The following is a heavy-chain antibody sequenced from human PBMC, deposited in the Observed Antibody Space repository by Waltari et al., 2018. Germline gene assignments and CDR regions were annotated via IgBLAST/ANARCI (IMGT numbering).Heavy chain of an antibody. D-gene: IGHD3-16*01. J-gene: IGHJ4*02. CDR2: ISWNSGSL. V-gene: IGHV3-9*01. CDR1: GFTFADYA. CDR3: AKDLEGGGMIPPYYFDY. Sequence: EVQLVESGGGLVQPGRSLRLSCAASGFTFADYAMHWVRQPPGQGLEWVSGISWNSGSLAYADSVKGRFTISRDNAKNSLYLQMNSLRAEDTALYYCAKDLEGGGMIPPYYFDYWGQGTLVTVSS.